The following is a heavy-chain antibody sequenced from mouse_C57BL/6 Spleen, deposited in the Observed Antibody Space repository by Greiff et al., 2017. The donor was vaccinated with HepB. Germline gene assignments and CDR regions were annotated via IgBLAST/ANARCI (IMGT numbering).Heavy chain of an antibody. Sequence: EVKLMESGGGLVKPGGSLKLSCAASGFTFSDYGMRWVRQTPEKGLEWVAYISSGSSYTYYPDKVKGRFTISRDNAKNTLFLQMTRLRSEDTAMYYCARGGWVAYWGQGTLVTVSA. CDR3: ARGGWVAY. J-gene: IGHJ3*01. V-gene: IGHV5-17*01. CDR2: ISSGSSYT. CDR1: GFTFSDYG.